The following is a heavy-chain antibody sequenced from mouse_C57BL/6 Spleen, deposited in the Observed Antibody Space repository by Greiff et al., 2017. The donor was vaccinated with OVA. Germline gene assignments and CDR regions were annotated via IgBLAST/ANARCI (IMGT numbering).Heavy chain of an antibody. Sequence: EVKLVESGGGLVKPGGSLKLSCAASGFTFSSYTMSWVRQTPEKRLEWVATISGGGGNTYYPDSVKGRFTISRDNAKNTLYLQMSSLRSEDTALYYCARQEGSRKFGYWGQGTTLTVSS. CDR3: ARQEGSRKFGY. V-gene: IGHV5-9*01. CDR1: GFTFSSYT. D-gene: IGHD1-1*01. J-gene: IGHJ2*01. CDR2: ISGGGGNT.